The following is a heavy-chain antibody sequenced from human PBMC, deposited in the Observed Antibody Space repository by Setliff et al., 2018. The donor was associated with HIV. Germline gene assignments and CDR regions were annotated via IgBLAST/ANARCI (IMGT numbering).Heavy chain of an antibody. V-gene: IGHV4-31*03. CDR2: ISFGGST. CDR1: GGSISRGGFY. J-gene: IGHJ5*02. Sequence: TLSLTCTVYGGSISRGGFYWTWIRQRPGRGLEWIGYISFGGSTRYNPSLESRVSMSLDTSQNRFSLNLRSMTVADRGIYYCARGHDSSGYLGTNWFDPWGQGTLVTVSS. D-gene: IGHD3-22*01. CDR3: ARGHDSSGYLGTNWFDP.